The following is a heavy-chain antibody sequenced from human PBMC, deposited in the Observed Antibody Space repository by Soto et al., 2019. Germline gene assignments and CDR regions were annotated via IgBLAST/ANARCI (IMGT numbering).Heavy chain of an antibody. CDR3: ATGTYHADDVYDI. CDR1: GFSFSDSF. Sequence: QVQLVESGVGLVKPGGSLRLSCAASGFSFSDSFMTWIRQAPGKGLEFVSYINRGSTYTDYAVSVKGRFTISRDNTKNSLYLEMNSLRVEDTAIYYCATGTYHADDVYDIWGQGTFVTVSS. CDR2: INRGSTYT. J-gene: IGHJ3*02. D-gene: IGHD1-26*01. V-gene: IGHV3-11*06.